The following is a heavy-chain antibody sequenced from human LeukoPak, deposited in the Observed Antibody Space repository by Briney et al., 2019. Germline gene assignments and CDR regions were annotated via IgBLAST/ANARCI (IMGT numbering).Heavy chain of an antibody. V-gene: IGHV4-59*01. CDR1: GGSISSYY. Sequence: SETLSLTCTVSGGSISSYYWSWIRQPPGMGLEWIGYIYYSGSTNYNPSLKSRVTISVDTSKNQFSLKLSSVTAADTAVYYCASLRDTMVRGVFDYWGQGTLVTVSS. CDR2: IYYSGST. D-gene: IGHD3-10*01. CDR3: ASLRDTMVRGVFDY. J-gene: IGHJ4*02.